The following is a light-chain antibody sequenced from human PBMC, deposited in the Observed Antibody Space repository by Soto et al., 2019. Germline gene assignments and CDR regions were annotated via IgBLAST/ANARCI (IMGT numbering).Light chain of an antibody. J-gene: IGLJ1*01. V-gene: IGLV2-18*02. CDR1: SSDIGSYNR. CDR2: EVS. CDR3: SSYTTSSTYV. Sequence: QSVLTQPPSVSGSPGQSVTISCTGTSSDIGSYNRVSWYQQPPGTAPKLMIYEVSNRPSGVPDRFSGSKSGNTASLTISGLQAEDEADYYCSSYTTSSTYVFGTGTKLTVL.